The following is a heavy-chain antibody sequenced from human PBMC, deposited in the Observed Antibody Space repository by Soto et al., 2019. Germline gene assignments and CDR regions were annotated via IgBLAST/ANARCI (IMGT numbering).Heavy chain of an antibody. D-gene: IGHD5-12*01. J-gene: IGHJ4*02. CDR1: GGTFSSYT. V-gene: IGHV1-69*04. CDR3: ARDLGGYSGSNFDY. Sequence: GASVKVSCKASGGTFSSYTISWVRQAPGQGLEWMGRIIPILGIANYAQKFQGRVTITADKSTSTAYMELSSLRSEDTAVYYCARDLGGYSGSNFDYWGQGTLVTVSS. CDR2: IIPILGIA.